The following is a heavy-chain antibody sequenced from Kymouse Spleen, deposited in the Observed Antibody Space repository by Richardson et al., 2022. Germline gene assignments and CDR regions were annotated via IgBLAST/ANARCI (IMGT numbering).Heavy chain of an antibody. J-gene: IGHJ6*02. CDR2: INHSGST. D-gene: IGHD3-9*01. V-gene: IGHV4-34*01. CDR1: GGSFSGYY. Sequence: QVQLQQWGAGLLKPSETLSLTCAVYGGSFSGYYWSWIRQPPGKGLEWIGEINHSGSTNYNPSLKSRVTISVDTSKNQFSLKLSSVTAADTAVYYCARGYYDILTGYYYGMDVWGQGTTVTVSS. CDR3: ARGYYDILTGYYYGMDV.